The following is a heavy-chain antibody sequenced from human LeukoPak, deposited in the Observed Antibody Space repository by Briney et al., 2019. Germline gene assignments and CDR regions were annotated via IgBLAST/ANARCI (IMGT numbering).Heavy chain of an antibody. CDR3: ARLRDGRWLLEY. CDR2: INHSGST. D-gene: IGHD5-24*01. J-gene: IGHJ4*02. V-gene: IGHV4-34*01. Sequence: SETLSLTCAVYGGPFSGYYWSWIRQPPGKGLEWIGEINHSGSTNYNPSLKSRVTISVDTSKNQFSLKLSSVTAADTAVYYCARLRDGRWLLEYWGQGTLVTVSS. CDR1: GGPFSGYY.